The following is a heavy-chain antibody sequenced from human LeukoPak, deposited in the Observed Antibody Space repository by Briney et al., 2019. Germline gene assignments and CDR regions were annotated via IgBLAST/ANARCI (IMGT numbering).Heavy chain of an antibody. CDR1: GFTFSSYG. D-gene: IGHD3-22*01. Sequence: PGGSLRLSCAASGFTFSSYGMHWVRQAPGKGLELVAFIRYDGSNKYYADSVKGRFTISRDNAKNSLYLQMNSLRAEDTAVYYCARELRSGYLGMMIGNWFDPWGQGTLVTVSS. CDR3: ARELRSGYLGMMIGNWFDP. CDR2: IRYDGSNK. V-gene: IGHV3-30*02. J-gene: IGHJ5*02.